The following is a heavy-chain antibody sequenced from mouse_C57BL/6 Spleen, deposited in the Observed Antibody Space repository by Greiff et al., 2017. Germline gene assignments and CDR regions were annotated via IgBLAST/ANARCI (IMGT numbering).Heavy chain of an antibody. CDR1: GFIFSDYG. V-gene: IGHV5-17*01. CDR2: ISSGSSTI. D-gene: IGHD1-1*01. J-gene: IGHJ3*01. CDR3: ARGYYGSSYWFAY. Sequence: EVMLVESGGGLVKPGGSLKLSCAASGFIFSDYGMHWVRQAPEKGLEWVAYISSGSSTIYYADTVKGRFTISRDNAKNTLFLQMTSLRSEDTAMYDCARGYYGSSYWFAYWGQGTLVTFSA.